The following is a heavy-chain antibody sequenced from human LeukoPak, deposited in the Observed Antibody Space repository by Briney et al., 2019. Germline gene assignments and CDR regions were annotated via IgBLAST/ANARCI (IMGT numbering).Heavy chain of an antibody. J-gene: IGHJ4*02. CDR3: TREDYGDASIDY. CDR1: GGPISSGGYY. CDR2: IYYSGST. V-gene: IGHV4-39*07. D-gene: IGHD4-17*01. Sequence: KPSETLSLPCTVSGGPISSGGYYGAWIRQPPGKGLEWIGSIYYSGSTYYNPSLKSRVTMAVDTSKNQFSLRLTSVTAADTAVYFCTREDYGDASIDYWGQGTLVTVSS.